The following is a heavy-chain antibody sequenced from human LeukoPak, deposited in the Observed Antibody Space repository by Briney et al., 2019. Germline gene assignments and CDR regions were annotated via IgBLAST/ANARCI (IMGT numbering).Heavy chain of an antibody. CDR1: GFIFSTYG. CDR2: IRYDGGNK. D-gene: IGHD2-15*01. V-gene: IGHV3-30*02. Sequence: GGSLRLSCAASGFIFSTYGMHWVRQAPGKGLEWVAFIRYDGGNKYYADSVKGRFTISRDNSKNTLYLQVNSLRAEDTAVYYCAKESCTGSSCYEPRWGQGTLVTVSS. J-gene: IGHJ4*02. CDR3: AKESCTGSSCYEPR.